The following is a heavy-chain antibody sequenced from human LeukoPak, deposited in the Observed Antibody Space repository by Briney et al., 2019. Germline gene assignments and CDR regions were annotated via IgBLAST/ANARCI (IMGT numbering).Heavy chain of an antibody. J-gene: IGHJ3*02. CDR1: GGTFSSYA. CDR2: IIPIFGTA. D-gene: IGHD3-9*01. V-gene: IGHV1-69*13. CDR3: ASLFTHRRPPLVGLLRYFDWEDAFDI. Sequence: ASVKVSCRASGGTFSSYAISWVRQAPGQGLEWMGGIIPIFGTANYAQKFQGRVTITADESTSTAYMELSSLRSENTAVYYCASLFTHRRPPLVGLLRYFDWEDAFDIWGQGTMVTVSS.